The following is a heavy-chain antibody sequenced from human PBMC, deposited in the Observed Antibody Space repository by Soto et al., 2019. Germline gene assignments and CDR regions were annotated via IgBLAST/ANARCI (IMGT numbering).Heavy chain of an antibody. CDR1: GFTFDDYA. CDR2: ISWNSGSI. J-gene: IGHJ4*02. D-gene: IGHD6-13*01. Sequence: EVQLVESGGGLIQPGRSLRLSCAASGFTFDDYAMHWVRQAPGKGLEWVSGISWNSGSIGYADSVKGRFTISRDNAKNSLYRQMNSLGAEDTSLYYCAKDRSPAAVYYFEYWGQGTMVTVSS. CDR3: AKDRSPAAVYYFEY. V-gene: IGHV3-9*01.